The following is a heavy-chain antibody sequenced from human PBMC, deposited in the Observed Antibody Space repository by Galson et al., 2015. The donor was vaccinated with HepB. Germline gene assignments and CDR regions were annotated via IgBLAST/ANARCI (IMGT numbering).Heavy chain of an antibody. Sequence: SLRLSCAASGFTFSSYGIHWVRQAPGEGLEWVAIIWKDGDNNYADSVKGRFTISRDNSKNTVYLQMNSLRVDDTAVYYCAKDAYNTSSGWFDTWGQETLVTVSS. CDR2: IWKDGDN. V-gene: IGHV3-33*06. J-gene: IGHJ5*02. CDR3: AKDAYNTSSGWFDT. D-gene: IGHD1-1*01. CDR1: GFTFSSYG.